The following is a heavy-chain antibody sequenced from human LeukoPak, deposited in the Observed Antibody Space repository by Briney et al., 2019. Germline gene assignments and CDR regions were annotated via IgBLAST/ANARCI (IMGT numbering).Heavy chain of an antibody. CDR2: IYYSGST. CDR1: GGSISSGGYY. V-gene: IGHV4-31*03. D-gene: IGHD4-11*01. Sequence: PSETLSLTCTVSGGSISSGGYYWSWIRQHPGKGLEWIGYIYYSGSTYYNPSLKSRVTISVDTSKNQFSLKLSSVTAADTAVYYWAREPTVTTTGIDYWGQGTLVTVSS. J-gene: IGHJ4*02. CDR3: AREPTVTTTGIDY.